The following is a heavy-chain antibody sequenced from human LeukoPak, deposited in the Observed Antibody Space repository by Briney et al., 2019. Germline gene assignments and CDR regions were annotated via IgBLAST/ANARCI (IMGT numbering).Heavy chain of an antibody. J-gene: IGHJ6*03. V-gene: IGHV4-34*01. CDR1: GGSFSGYY. CDR3: ARHYSVAGNYYYYYMDV. Sequence: SETLSLTCAVYGGSFSGYYWSWIRQPPGKGLEWVGEINHSGSTNYNPSLKSRVTISVDTSKNQFSLKLSSVTAADTAVYYCARHYSVAGNYYYYYMDVWGKGTTVTISS. D-gene: IGHD6-19*01. CDR2: INHSGST.